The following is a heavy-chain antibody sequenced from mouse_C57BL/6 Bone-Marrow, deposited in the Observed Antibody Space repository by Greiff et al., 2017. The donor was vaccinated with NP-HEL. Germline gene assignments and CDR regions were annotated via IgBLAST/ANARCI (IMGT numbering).Heavy chain of an antibody. Sequence: VKLQESGPELVKPGASVKISCKASGYAFSSSWMNWVKQRPGKGLEWIGRIYPGDGDTNYNGKFKGKATLTADKSSSTAYMQLSSLTSEDSAVYFCARYYYGLDYWGQGTTLTVSS. CDR2: IYPGDGDT. CDR3: ARYYYGLDY. D-gene: IGHD1-1*01. V-gene: IGHV1-82*01. J-gene: IGHJ2*01. CDR1: GYAFSSSW.